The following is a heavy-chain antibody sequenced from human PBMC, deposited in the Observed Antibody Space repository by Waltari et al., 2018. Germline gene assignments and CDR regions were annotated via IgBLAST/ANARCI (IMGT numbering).Heavy chain of an antibody. CDR3: ARVTFYYYYYYGMDV. CDR2: IYSGGST. Sequence: VQLVQSGAEVKKPGSSVKVSCKASGGTFSSSAISWVRQAPGKGLEWVSVIYSGGSTYYADSVKGRFTISRDNSKNTLYLQMNSLRAEDTAVYYCARVTFYYYYYYGMDVWGQGTTVTVSS. CDR1: GGTFSSSA. J-gene: IGHJ6*02. D-gene: IGHD3-16*01. V-gene: IGHV3-53*01.